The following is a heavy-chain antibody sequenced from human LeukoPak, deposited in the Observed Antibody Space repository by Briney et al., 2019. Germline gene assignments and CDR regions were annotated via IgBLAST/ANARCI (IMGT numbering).Heavy chain of an antibody. CDR2: IYHSGST. Sequence: SETLSLTCTVSGYSVSSGYYWGWIRQPPGKGLEWIGSIYHSGSTYYNPSLKSRVTISVDTSKNQFSLKLSSVTAADTAVYYCARSDLEWFNYYYYYYYMDVWGKGTTVTVSS. CDR1: GYSVSSGYY. CDR3: ARSDLEWFNYYYYYYYMDV. V-gene: IGHV4-38-2*02. D-gene: IGHD3-3*01. J-gene: IGHJ6*03.